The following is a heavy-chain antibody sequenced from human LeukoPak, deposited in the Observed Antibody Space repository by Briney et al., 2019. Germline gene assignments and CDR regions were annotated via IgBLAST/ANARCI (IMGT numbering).Heavy chain of an antibody. J-gene: IGHJ4*02. V-gene: IGHV3-7*01. CDR2: IKQDGSEK. D-gene: IGHD6-19*01. CDR3: ARPQAQYSSGWYDY. CDR1: GFTFSSYW. Sequence: GGSLRLSCAASGFTFSSYWMSWVRQAPGKVLEWVANIKQDGSEKYYVDSVKGRFTISRDNAKNSLYLQMNSLRAEDTAVYYCARPQAQYSSGWYDYWGQGTLVTVSS.